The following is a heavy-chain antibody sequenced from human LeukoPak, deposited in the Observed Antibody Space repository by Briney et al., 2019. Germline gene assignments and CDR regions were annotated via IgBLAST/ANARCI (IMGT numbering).Heavy chain of an antibody. J-gene: IGHJ5*02. V-gene: IGHV1-69*05. CDR1: GGTFNSHV. CDR2: IIPVFGTA. D-gene: IGHD3-10*01. CDR3: ARGDYYGSESYWHTKWFDP. Sequence: SVKVSCKASGGTFNSHVISWVRQAPGQGLEWMGGIIPVFGTANYAQKFQGRVTITTDESMTTAYMELSSLRSEDTAVYYCARGDYYGSESYWHTKWFDPWGQGTLVTVSS.